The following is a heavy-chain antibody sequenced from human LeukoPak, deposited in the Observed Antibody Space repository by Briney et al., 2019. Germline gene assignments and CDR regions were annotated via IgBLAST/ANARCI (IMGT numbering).Heavy chain of an antibody. CDR3: ASRVYYGLGSLCMDV. V-gene: IGHV3-53*04. CDR1: GFTVSSNY. CDR2: IYSGGST. J-gene: IGHJ6*02. Sequence: PGGSLRLSCAASGFTVSSNYMSWVRQAPGKGLEWVSVIYSGGSTYYADSVKGRFTISRHNSKNTLYLQMNSLRAEDTAVYYCASRVYYGLGSLCMDVWGQGTTVTVSS. D-gene: IGHD3-10*01.